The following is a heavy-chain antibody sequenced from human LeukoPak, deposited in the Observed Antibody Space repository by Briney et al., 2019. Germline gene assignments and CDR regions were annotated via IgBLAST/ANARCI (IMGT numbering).Heavy chain of an antibody. D-gene: IGHD6-6*01. CDR3: ARGLGAARTYYYYYMDV. CDR2: ILNDGSQE. V-gene: IGHV3-33*01. Sequence: GRSLRLSCAASGFTFSSYGMHWVRQAPGKGLEWVAVILNDGSQEKYADSVKGRSTISRDNSKNTLFLQMNSLRAEDTAVYYCARGLGAARTYYYYYMDVWGKGTTVTVSS. CDR1: GFTFSSYG. J-gene: IGHJ6*03.